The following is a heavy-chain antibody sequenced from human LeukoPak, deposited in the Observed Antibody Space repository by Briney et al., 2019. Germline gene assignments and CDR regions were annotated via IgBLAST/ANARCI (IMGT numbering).Heavy chain of an antibody. V-gene: IGHV3-23*01. CDR2: ISGSGGST. CDR1: GFTFSSHA. D-gene: IGHD3-22*01. CDR3: AKVGIRISLIVVVFTTADDWYFDL. Sequence: GGSLRLSRAASGFTFSSHAMSWVRQAPGKGLEWVSGISGSGGSTYYADSVKGRLTISRDNSKNTLYLQMDSLRAEDTAVYYCAKVGIRISLIVVVFTTADDWYFDLWGRGTLVTVSS. J-gene: IGHJ2*01.